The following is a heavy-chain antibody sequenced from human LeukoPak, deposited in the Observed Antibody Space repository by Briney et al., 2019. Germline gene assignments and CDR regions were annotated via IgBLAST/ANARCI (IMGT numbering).Heavy chain of an antibody. Sequence: ASVKVSCKASGYTFTGYYMHWVRQAPGQGLEWMGWISAYNGNTNYAQKVQGRVTMTTDTSTSTAYMELRSLRSDDTAVYYCARDRAYCSSTSCRNWFDPWGQGTLVTVSS. CDR1: GYTFTGYY. CDR2: ISAYNGNT. CDR3: ARDRAYCSSTSCRNWFDP. D-gene: IGHD2-2*01. V-gene: IGHV1-18*04. J-gene: IGHJ5*02.